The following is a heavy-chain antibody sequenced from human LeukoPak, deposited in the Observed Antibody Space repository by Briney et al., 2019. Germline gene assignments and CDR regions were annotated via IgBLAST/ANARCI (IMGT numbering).Heavy chain of an antibody. D-gene: IGHD3-10*02. J-gene: IGHJ4*02. CDR2: LHSSGET. CDR1: GGSISAYY. Sequence: PSETLSLTCVVSGGSISAYYWNWIRQPAGKGLEWTGRLHSSGETTSNPSLMSRATMSLDTSRNHFSLNLTSVTAADTAIYYCATMFGESSDFDHWGQGTLVTVSS. V-gene: IGHV4-4*07. CDR3: ATMFGESSDFDH.